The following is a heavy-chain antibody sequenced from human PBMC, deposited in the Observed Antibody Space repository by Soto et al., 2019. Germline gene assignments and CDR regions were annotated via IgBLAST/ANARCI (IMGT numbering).Heavy chain of an antibody. J-gene: IGHJ4*02. CDR2: IIPIFGTA. CDR3: ARESCSGGSCCFDY. V-gene: IGHV1-69*13. D-gene: IGHD2-15*01. CDR1: GGTFSSYA. Sequence: SVKVSCKASGGTFSSYAISWVRQAPGQGLEWMGGIIPIFGTANYAQKFQGRVTITADESTSTAYMELSSLRSEDTAVYYCARESCSGGSCCFDYRAQGTPVTVSS.